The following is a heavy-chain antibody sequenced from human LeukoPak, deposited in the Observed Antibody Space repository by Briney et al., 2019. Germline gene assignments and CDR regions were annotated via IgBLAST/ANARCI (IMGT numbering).Heavy chain of an antibody. J-gene: IGHJ4*02. CDR3: ASKMAVAGLQEDDY. CDR2: IYHSGGT. CDR1: GYSISSGYY. D-gene: IGHD6-19*01. Sequence: SEILSLTCTVSGYSISSGYYWGRIRQPPGKGLEWIGSIYHSGGTYYNPSLKSRVTISVDTSKNQFSLKLSSVTAADTAVYYCASKMAVAGLQEDDYWGQGPLVTVSS. V-gene: IGHV4-38-2*02.